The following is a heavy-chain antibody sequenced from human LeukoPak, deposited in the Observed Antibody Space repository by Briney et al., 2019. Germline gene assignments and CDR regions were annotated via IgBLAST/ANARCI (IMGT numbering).Heavy chain of an antibody. CDR2: IIPIFGTA. CDR1: GGTFSSYA. D-gene: IGHD3-10*01. V-gene: IGHV1-69*13. CDR3: ARITMVRGVSSPNYYYYGMDV. Sequence: ASVKVSCKASGGTFSSYAISWVRQAPGQRLEWMGGIIPIFGTANYAQKFQGRVTITADESTSTAYMELSSLRSEDTAVYYCARITMVRGVSSPNYYYYGMDVWGQGTTVTVSS. J-gene: IGHJ6*02.